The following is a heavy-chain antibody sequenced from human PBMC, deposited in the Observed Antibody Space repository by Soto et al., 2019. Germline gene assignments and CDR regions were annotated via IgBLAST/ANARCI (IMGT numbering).Heavy chain of an antibody. CDR3: AKSPRKDYYGSSLRGAYYYMDG. D-gene: IGHD3-10*01. J-gene: IGHJ6*03. CDR2: IRGGGSSK. V-gene: IGHV3-23*01. CDR1: GFTFSSYG. Sequence: PGGSLRLSCAASGFTFSSYGMHWVRQAPGKGLEWVAAIRGGGSSKYYADSVKGRFTISRDNSKNTLYLQMNSLRAEDTAVYYCAKSPRKDYYGSSLRGAYYYMDGWGKGTTVTVSS.